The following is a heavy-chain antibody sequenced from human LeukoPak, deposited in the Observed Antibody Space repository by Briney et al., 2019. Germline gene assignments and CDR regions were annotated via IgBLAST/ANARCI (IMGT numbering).Heavy chain of an antibody. CDR1: GFTFSSYA. D-gene: IGHD5-18*01. CDR2: ISGSGGST. V-gene: IGHV3-23*01. Sequence: PGGSLRLSCAAPGFTFSSYAMSWVRQAPGKGLEWVSAISGSGGSTYYADSVKGRFTISRDNSKNTLYLQMNSLRAEDTAVYYCASAGRGYSYGYFDYWGQGTLVTVSS. J-gene: IGHJ4*02. CDR3: ASAGRGYSYGYFDY.